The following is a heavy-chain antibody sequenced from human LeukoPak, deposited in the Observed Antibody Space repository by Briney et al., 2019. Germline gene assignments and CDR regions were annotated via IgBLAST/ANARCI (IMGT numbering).Heavy chain of an antibody. Sequence: GGSLRLSCAASGFTFSSYSMNWVRQAPGKGLEWVSYISSSSSTIYYADSVKGRFTISRDNAKNSLYLQMNSLRAEDTAVYYCARAFTMIVVVDAFDIWGQGTMVTVSS. D-gene: IGHD3-22*01. CDR2: ISSSSSTI. J-gene: IGHJ3*02. CDR1: GFTFSSYS. CDR3: ARAFTMIVVVDAFDI. V-gene: IGHV3-48*01.